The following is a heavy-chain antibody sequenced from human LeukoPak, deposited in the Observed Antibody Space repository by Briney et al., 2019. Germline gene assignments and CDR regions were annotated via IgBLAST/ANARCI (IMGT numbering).Heavy chain of an antibody. V-gene: IGHV4-34*01. D-gene: IGHD1-26*01. Sequence: SETLSLTCAVYGGSFSGYYWSWIRQPPGTGLEWIGEINHSGSTNYHPSLKRRVTISVDTSKHQFSRKLSAVTAADTAVYYCARNTGGWGFDYWGQGTLVTVSS. CDR1: GGSFSGYY. CDR2: INHSGST. J-gene: IGHJ4*02. CDR3: ARNTGGWGFDY.